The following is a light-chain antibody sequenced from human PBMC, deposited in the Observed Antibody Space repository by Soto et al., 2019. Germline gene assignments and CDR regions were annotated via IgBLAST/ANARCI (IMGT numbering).Light chain of an antibody. J-gene: IGKJ1*01. V-gene: IGKV1-5*03. CDR1: QSISSW. Sequence: DIQMTQSPSSVSASLGDRVAITCGASQSISSWLAWYQQKPGKAPKLLIYKASTLKSGVPSRFSGSGSGTEFTLTISSLQPDDFATYYCQHYNSYSEAFGQGTKVDI. CDR3: QHYNSYSEA. CDR2: KAS.